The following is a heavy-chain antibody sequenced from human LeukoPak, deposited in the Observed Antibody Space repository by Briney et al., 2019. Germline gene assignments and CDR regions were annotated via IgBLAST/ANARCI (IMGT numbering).Heavy chain of an antibody. CDR1: RFTVSSNS. D-gene: IGHD6-13*01. J-gene: IGHJ4*02. V-gene: IGHV2-70*11. CDR2: IDWDDDK. CDR3: ARIRVAAAGTSYYFDY. Sequence: LRLSCTVSRFTVSSNSMSWVRQAPGKALEWLARIDWDDDKYYSTSLKTRLTISKDTSKNQVVLTMTNMDPVDTATYYCARIRVAAAGTSYYFDYWGQGTLVTVSS.